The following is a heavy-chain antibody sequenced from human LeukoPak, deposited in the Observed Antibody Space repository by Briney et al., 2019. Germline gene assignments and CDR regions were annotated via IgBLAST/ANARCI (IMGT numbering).Heavy chain of an antibody. CDR1: GFTFSSYS. CDR3: ARTRWLRFLEWLLFDY. J-gene: IGHJ4*02. D-gene: IGHD3-3*01. V-gene: IGHV3-48*01. CDR2: ISSSSSTI. Sequence: GGSLRLFCAASGFTFSSYSMNWVRQAPGKGLEWVSYISSSSSTIYYADSVKGRFTISRDNAKNSLYLQMNSLRAEDTAVYYCARTRWLRFLEWLLFDYWGQGTLVTVSS.